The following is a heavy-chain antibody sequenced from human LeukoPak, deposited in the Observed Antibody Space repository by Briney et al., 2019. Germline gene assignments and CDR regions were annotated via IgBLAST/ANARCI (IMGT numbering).Heavy chain of an antibody. CDR3: ARAQHYGSGSDAFDI. CDR1: GGSISSGSYY. D-gene: IGHD3-10*01. Sequence: IPSETLSLTCTVSGGSISSGSYYWSWIRQPAGKGLEWIGRIYTSGSTNYNPSLKSRVTISVDTSKNQFSLKLSSVTAADTAVYYCARAQHYGSGSDAFDIWGQGTMVTVSS. CDR2: IYTSGST. J-gene: IGHJ3*02. V-gene: IGHV4-61*02.